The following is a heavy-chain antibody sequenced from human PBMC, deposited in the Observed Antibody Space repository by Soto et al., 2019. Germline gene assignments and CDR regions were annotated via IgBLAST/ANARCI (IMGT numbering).Heavy chain of an antibody. CDR1: GFTFDSPYSHA. Sequence: GGSLRLSCAASGFTFDSPYSHAMSWVRQSPGKGPEWVSTISSNGANTHYAESVKGRFTISKDPSRNTVHLHMNSLRAEDTATYFCVSWVSAHFDYWGHGTPVTVSS. D-gene: IGHD2-8*01. J-gene: IGHJ4*01. V-gene: IGHV3-23*01. CDR2: ISSNGANT. CDR3: VSWVSAHFDY.